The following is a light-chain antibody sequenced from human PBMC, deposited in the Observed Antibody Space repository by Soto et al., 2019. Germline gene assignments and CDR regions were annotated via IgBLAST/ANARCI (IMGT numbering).Light chain of an antibody. J-gene: IGKJ2*01. Sequence: DVQMTQSPSSVSASIGDTVTITCRASQGISNWLAWYQQKPGKAPNLLVYDSSNLQSGVPSRFRGRGCGTDFSLAISSLQPEDFATYYCQQTDHCPHTFGQGTKLEIK. CDR1: QGISNW. V-gene: IGKV1-12*01. CDR2: DSS. CDR3: QQTDHCPHT.